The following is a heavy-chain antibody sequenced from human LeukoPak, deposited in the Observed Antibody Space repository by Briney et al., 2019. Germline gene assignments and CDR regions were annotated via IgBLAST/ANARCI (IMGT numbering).Heavy chain of an antibody. Sequence: PGGSLRLSCAASGFTFSSYWMSWVRKAPGEGLNGVANSRQVGMEKYNVDSSKGRFPSSRTNATDPLSLQMTSWRPEDTAVYYCARGWLRYVFDYWGQGTLVTVSS. CDR3: ARGWLRYVFDY. CDR2: SRQVGMEK. V-gene: IGHV3-7*01. D-gene: IGHD5-24*01. CDR1: GFTFSSYW. J-gene: IGHJ4*02.